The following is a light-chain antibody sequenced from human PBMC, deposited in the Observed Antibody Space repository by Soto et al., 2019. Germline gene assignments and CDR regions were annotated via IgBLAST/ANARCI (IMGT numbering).Light chain of an antibody. Sequence: QSVLTQPASVSGSPGQSITISCTGTSSNVGGYNYVSWYQQHPGEAPKLIIYEVIYRPSGISNRFSGSKSGNTASLTISGLQAEDEADYYCSSYTFSTTVIFGGGTQLTVL. CDR1: SSNVGGYNY. CDR2: EVI. V-gene: IGLV2-14*01. CDR3: SSYTFSTTVI. J-gene: IGLJ2*01.